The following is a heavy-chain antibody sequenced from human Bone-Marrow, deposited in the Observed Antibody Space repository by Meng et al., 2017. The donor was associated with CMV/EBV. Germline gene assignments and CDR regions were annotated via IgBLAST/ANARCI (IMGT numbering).Heavy chain of an antibody. D-gene: IGHD2-2*01. CDR1: GFTFSDAR. CDR3: ARHCSSTSCYDY. J-gene: IGHJ4*02. Sequence: GGSLRLSCAASGFTFSDARMNWVRQAPGKGLEWVAVISYDGSNKYYADSVKGRFTISRDNSKNTLYLQMNSLRAEDTAVYYCARHCSSTSCYDYWGQGTLVTVSS. V-gene: IGHV3-30-3*01. CDR2: ISYDGSNK.